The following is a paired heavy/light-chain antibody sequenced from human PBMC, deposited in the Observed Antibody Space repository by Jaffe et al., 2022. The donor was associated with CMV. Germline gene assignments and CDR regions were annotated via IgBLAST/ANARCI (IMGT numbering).Heavy chain of an antibody. CDR1: GGSMSTSTYY. CDR3: ARRIAAAGSFDY. CDR2: YSGGT. J-gene: IGHJ4*02. V-gene: IGHV4-39*01. D-gene: IGHD6-13*01. Sequence: QLQLQESGPGLVKPSETLSLTCTVSGGSMSTSTYYWDWVRQPPGKGLEWIGYSGGTYYNPSLKSRVTMSLDTSKNQFSLNLTSVTAADTAVYYCARRIAAAGSFDYWGQGALVTVSS.
Light chain of an antibody. CDR3: QQANSFPYT. V-gene: IGKV1D-12*01. CDR2: ATS. Sequence: DIQMTQSPSSVSASVGDRVTITCRASQGLRRWLTWYQQKPGKAPKLLIYATSTLQSGVPSRFSGSGSGTDFTLTISSLQPEDFATYYCQQANSFPYTFGQGTKLQIK. J-gene: IGKJ2*01. CDR1: QGLRRW.